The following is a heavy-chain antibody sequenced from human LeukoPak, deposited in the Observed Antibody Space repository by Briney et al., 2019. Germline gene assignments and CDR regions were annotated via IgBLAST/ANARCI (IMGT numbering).Heavy chain of an antibody. D-gene: IGHD3-3*01. CDR3: ARELRDYDFWSGKDYYYGMDV. CDR2: IGAYKGNT. V-gene: IGHV1-18*01. J-gene: IGHJ6*02. Sequence: ASVKVSCKASGYTFTSYGISWVRQAPGQGLEWMGWIGAYKGNTNYAQKLQGRVTMTTDTSTSTAYMELRSLRSDDTAVYYCARELRDYDFWSGKDYYYGMDVWGQGTTVTVSS. CDR1: GYTFTSYG.